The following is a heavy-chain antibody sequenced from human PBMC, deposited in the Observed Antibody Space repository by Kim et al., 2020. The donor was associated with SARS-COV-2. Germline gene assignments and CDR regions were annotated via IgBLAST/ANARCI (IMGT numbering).Heavy chain of an antibody. D-gene: IGHD3-10*01. CDR1: GYDFTSQW. CDR3: GRHWDYYGNGCYVGYGMDV. V-gene: IGHV5-51*01. Sequence: GESLKISCKGSGYDFTSQWIGWVRQMPGKGLEWMGIINPGTFNIRYSPSFQGQVTLSIDKSINTAYLQWSRLKASDTAIYYCGRHWDYYGNGCYVGYGMDVWGQGTTVTVSS. J-gene: IGHJ6*02. CDR2: INPGTFNI.